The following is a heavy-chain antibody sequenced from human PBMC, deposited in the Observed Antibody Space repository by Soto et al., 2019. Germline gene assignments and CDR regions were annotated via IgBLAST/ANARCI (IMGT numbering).Heavy chain of an antibody. J-gene: IGHJ4*02. CDR2: IAPSDSST. V-gene: IGHV5-10-1*01. CDR3: ASGGSGWSY. Sequence: EVQLVQSGAEVKEPGESLRISCEVSGYSFTTYWISWVRQMPGKGLEWMGRIAPSDSSTSYSSSFQGHVTISADNSINTAYLQWTSLKASDTAMYYCASGGSGWSYWGQGTLVTASS. D-gene: IGHD6-19*01. CDR1: GYSFTTYW.